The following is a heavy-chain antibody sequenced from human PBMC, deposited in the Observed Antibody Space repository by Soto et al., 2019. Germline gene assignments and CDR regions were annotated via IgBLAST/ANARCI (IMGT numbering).Heavy chain of an antibody. D-gene: IGHD2-2*01. CDR3: ARVVPATPNWFDP. Sequence: KSSETLSLTCTVSGGSISSGDYYWSWIRQPPGKGLEWIGYIYYSGSTYYNPSLKSRVTISVDTSKNQFSLKLSSVTAADTAVYYCARVVPATPNWFDPWGQGTLVTVSS. J-gene: IGHJ5*02. V-gene: IGHV4-30-4*01. CDR2: IYYSGST. CDR1: GGSISSGDYY.